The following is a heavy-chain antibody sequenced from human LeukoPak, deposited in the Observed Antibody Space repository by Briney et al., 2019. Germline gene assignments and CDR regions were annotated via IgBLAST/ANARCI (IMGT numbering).Heavy chain of an antibody. CDR1: GFTFSSYA. CDR3: ARDNAPQTYSSGWYDS. V-gene: IGHV3-30-3*01. D-gene: IGHD6-19*01. Sequence: GGSLRLSCAASGFTFSSYAMHWVRQAPGKGLEWVAVISYGGSDKHYADSVKGRFTISRDNAKNTLYLQMNSLRAEDSAVYYCARDNAPQTYSSGWYDSWGQGALVTVSS. CDR2: ISYGGSDK. J-gene: IGHJ5*01.